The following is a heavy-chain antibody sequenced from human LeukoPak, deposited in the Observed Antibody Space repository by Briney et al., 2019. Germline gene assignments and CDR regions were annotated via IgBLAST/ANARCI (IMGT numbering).Heavy chain of an antibody. J-gene: IGHJ4*02. V-gene: IGHV4-4*02. CDR2: IYHSGST. CDR1: GGSISSSNW. Sequence: SGTLSLTCAVSGGSISSSNWWSWVRQPPGKGLEWIGEIYHSGSTNYNPPLKSRVTISVDKSKNQFSLKLSSVTAADTAVYYCARGSPYSSGWYRPSYVDYWGQGTLVTVSS. D-gene: IGHD6-19*01. CDR3: ARGSPYSSGWYRPSYVDY.